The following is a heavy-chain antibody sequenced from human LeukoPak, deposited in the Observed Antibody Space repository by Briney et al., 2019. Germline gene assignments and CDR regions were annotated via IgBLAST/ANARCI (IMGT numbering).Heavy chain of an antibody. V-gene: IGHV3-48*03. J-gene: IGHJ4*02. CDR1: GFTFSSFE. D-gene: IGHD5-18*01. CDR2: ISSGGTTI. CDR3: ARDGGYSYGSFGY. Sequence: GGSLRLSCAASGFTFSSFEMNWVRQAPGKGLEWVSYISSGGTTIYYADSVKGRFTISRDNAKNSLYLQMNSLRAEDTAVYYCARDGGYSYGSFGYWGQGTLVTVSS.